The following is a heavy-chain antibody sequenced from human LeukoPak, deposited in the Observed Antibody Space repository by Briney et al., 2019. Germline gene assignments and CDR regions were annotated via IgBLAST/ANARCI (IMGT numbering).Heavy chain of an antibody. CDR2: ISAYSGNT. CDR1: GGTFSSYA. CDR3: ARDLPYYRPPPHAFDI. V-gene: IGHV1-18*01. D-gene: IGHD3-10*01. J-gene: IGHJ3*02. Sequence: ASVKVSCKASGGTFSSYAISWVRRAPGQGLEWMGWISAYSGNTNYAQKLQGRVTMTTDTSTSTAYMELRSLRSDDTAVYYCARDLPYYRPPPHAFDIWGQGTMVTVSS.